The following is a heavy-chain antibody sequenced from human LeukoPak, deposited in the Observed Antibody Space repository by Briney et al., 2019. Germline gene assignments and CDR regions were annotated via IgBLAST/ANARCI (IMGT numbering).Heavy chain of an antibody. J-gene: IGHJ5*02. CDR2: IIPIFGTA. CDR3: ARIEWELLWFDP. Sequence: SVKVSCKASGGTFGSYAIGWVRQAPGQALEWMGGIIPIFGTANYAQKFQGRVTITADESTSTAYMELSSLRSEDTAVYYCARIEWELLWFDPWGQGTLVTVSS. D-gene: IGHD1-26*01. CDR1: GGTFGSYA. V-gene: IGHV1-69*13.